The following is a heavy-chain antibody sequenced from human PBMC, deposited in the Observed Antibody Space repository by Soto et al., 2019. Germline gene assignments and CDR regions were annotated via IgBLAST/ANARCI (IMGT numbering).Heavy chain of an antibody. V-gene: IGHV3-23*01. D-gene: IGHD5-18*01. CDR1: GFTFSSYA. J-gene: IGHJ4*02. CDR3: AKRSGYSYGYGY. Sequence: EVPLLESGGGLVQPGGSLRLSCAASGFTFSSYAMSWVRQAPGKGLEWVSAISGSGGSTYYAGAVKGRFTISRDNSKNRLYMQMNSLRAEDTAVYYCAKRSGYSYGYGYWGQGTLVTVSS. CDR2: ISGSGGST.